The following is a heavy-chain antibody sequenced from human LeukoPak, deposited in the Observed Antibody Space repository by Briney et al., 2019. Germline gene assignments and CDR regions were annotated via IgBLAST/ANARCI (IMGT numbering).Heavy chain of an antibody. V-gene: IGHV4-34*01. CDR1: GGSFSGYY. CDR2: INHSGST. J-gene: IGHJ3*02. Sequence: KSSETLSLTCAVYGGSFSGYYWSWIRQPPGKGLEWIGEINHSGSTNYNPSLKSRVTISLDTSKKHFSLKLSSVTAADTAVYYCVRGHLVGGWFKYDAFDIWGQGTMVSVSS. CDR3: VRGHLVGGWFKYDAFDI. D-gene: IGHD6-19*01.